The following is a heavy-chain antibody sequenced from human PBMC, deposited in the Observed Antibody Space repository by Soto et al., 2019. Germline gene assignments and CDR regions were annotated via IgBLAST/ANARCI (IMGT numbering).Heavy chain of an antibody. CDR2: ISGSGADT. J-gene: IGHJ4*02. Sequence: EVQLLESGGGLVQPGGSLRLSCAASGFTFSNYGMSWVRQAPGKGLEWVSAISGSGADTNYADSVKGRFTISRDNSKITLFLQMKSLRAEDTAVYYCAKGSPDSGGYHFFFDYWGQGTLVTVSS. CDR3: AKGSPDSGGYHFFFDY. D-gene: IGHD3-22*01. V-gene: IGHV3-23*01. CDR1: GFTFSNYG.